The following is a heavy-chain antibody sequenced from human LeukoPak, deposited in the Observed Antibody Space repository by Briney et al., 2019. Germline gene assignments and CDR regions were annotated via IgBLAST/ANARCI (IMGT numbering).Heavy chain of an antibody. CDR3: ARFISLGA. Sequence: GGSLRLSCDASGFSFSSFWMSWVRQAPGKGLEWVANIKQDGSEENYVDSVKGRFTISRDNAKKSLYLQMNSLRVEDTAVYYCARFISLGAWGQGTLVTVSS. J-gene: IGHJ5*02. CDR1: GFSFSSFW. V-gene: IGHV3-7*01. D-gene: IGHD3-10*01. CDR2: IKQDGSEE.